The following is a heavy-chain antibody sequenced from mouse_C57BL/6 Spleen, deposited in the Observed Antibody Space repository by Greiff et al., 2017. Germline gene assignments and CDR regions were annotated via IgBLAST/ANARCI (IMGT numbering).Heavy chain of an antibody. Sequence: QVQLKESGAELVRPGTSVKVSCKASGYAFTNYLIEWVKQRPGQGLEWIGVINPGSGGTNYNEKFKGKATLTADKSSSTAYMQLSSLTSEDSAVYFGARGSLYFDYWGQGTTLTVSS. J-gene: IGHJ2*01. D-gene: IGHD6-2*01. CDR1: GYAFTNYL. CDR3: ARGSLYFDY. V-gene: IGHV1-54*01. CDR2: INPGSGGT.